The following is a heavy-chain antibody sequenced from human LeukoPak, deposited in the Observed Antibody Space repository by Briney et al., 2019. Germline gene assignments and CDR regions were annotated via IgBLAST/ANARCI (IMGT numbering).Heavy chain of an antibody. D-gene: IGHD1-26*01. CDR2: ISSSSSTI. J-gene: IGHJ6*02. CDR1: GFTFSSYS. V-gene: IGHV3-48*04. Sequence: PGGSLRLSCAASGFTFSSYSMNWVRQAPGKGLEWVSYISSSSSTIYYADSVKGRFTISRDNAKNSLYLQMNSLRAEDTAVYYCARERLYGIVGAPPGYYGMDVWGQGTTVTVSS. CDR3: ARERLYGIVGAPPGYYGMDV.